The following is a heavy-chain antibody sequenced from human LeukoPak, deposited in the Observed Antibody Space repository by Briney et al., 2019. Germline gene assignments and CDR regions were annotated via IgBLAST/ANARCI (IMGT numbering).Heavy chain of an antibody. CDR2: INHSGST. V-gene: IGHV4-34*01. Sequence: GSLRLSCAASGFTFITYSMNWIRQPPGKGLEWIGEINHSGSTNYNPSLKSRVTISVDTSKNQFSLKLSSVTAADTAVYYCARGRRDIVLMVYTNWFDPWGQGTLVTVSS. CDR1: GFTFITYS. J-gene: IGHJ5*02. D-gene: IGHD2-8*01. CDR3: ARGRRDIVLMVYTNWFDP.